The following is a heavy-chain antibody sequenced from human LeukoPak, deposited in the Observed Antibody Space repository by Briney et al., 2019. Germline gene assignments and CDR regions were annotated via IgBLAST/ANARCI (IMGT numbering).Heavy chain of an antibody. Sequence: SETLSLTCTVSGGSISSGDYYWSWIRRPPGKGLEWIGYIYYSGSTYYNPSLKSRVTISVDTSKNQFSLKLSSVTAADTAVYYCARDRIVVVPAAITLYYYYGMDVWGKGTTVTVSS. CDR2: IYYSGST. V-gene: IGHV4-30-4*01. D-gene: IGHD2-2*02. CDR3: ARDRIVVVPAAITLYYYYGMDV. J-gene: IGHJ6*04. CDR1: GGSISSGDYY.